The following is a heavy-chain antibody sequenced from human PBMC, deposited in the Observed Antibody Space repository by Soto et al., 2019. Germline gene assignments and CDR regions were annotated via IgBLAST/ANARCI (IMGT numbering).Heavy chain of an antibody. J-gene: IGHJ5*02. D-gene: IGHD1-26*01. CDR3: ARELALNLFDP. V-gene: IGHV3-33*01. Sequence: QVQLVESGGGVVQPGRSLRLSCAASGFTFSSYGMHWVRQAPGKGLEWVAVIWYDGSNKYYADSVKGRFTISRDNSKNTLYLQMNSLRAEDTAVYYCARELALNLFDPWGQGTLVTVSS. CDR1: GFTFSSYG. CDR2: IWYDGSNK.